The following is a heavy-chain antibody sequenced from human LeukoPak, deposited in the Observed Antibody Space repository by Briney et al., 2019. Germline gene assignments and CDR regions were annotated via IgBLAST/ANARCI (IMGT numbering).Heavy chain of an antibody. CDR2: IKSKSDGCTT. V-gene: IGHV3-15*01. J-gene: IGHJ4*02. CDR1: GFSFSNAW. CDR3: TTVPPHSSGTFDY. Sequence: VGALRLPCAASGFSFSNAWMSWVRQAPGKGLEWVGRIKSKSDGCTTDYAAPWKGRFTISRDDSKNTLYLQMNSLTTDDTAVYYCTTVPPHSSGTFDYWGQGTLVTVSS. D-gene: IGHD6-19*01.